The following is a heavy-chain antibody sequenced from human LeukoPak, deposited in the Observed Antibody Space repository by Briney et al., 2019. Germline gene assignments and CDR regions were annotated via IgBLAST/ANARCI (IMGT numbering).Heavy chain of an antibody. J-gene: IGHJ4*02. CDR2: IYNSGTT. CDR3: AQATQWLAFDY. Sequence: PSETLSLTCTVSGGSISSYYLSWIRQPPGKGLEWIGNIYNSGTTNYNPSLASRLPISVDTPTNQLSQKVSSVTASDTAVYYCAQATQWLAFDYWGQGTLVTVSS. V-gene: IGHV4-59*01. CDR1: GGSISSYY. D-gene: IGHD6-19*01.